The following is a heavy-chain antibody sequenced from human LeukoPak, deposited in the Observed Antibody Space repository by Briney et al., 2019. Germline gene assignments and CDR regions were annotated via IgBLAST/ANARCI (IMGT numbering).Heavy chain of an antibody. D-gene: IGHD5-12*01. V-gene: IGHV6-1*01. CDR1: GDSVSSDNAT. CDR2: TYYRSKWYN. CDR3: ARVVDTVATTGSDY. J-gene: IGHJ4*02. Sequence: SQTLSLTCAISGDSVSSDNATWNWIRQSPSRGLEWLGRTYYRSKWYNDYAVSVKTRITINPDTSKNQFSLQLNSVTPEDTAVYYCARVVDTVATTGSDYWGQGTLVTVSS.